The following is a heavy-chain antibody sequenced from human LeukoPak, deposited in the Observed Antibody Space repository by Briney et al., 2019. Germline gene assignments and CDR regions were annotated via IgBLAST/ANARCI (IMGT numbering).Heavy chain of an antibody. D-gene: IGHD2-15*01. Sequence: PGGSLRLSCAASGFTFSSYSMNWVRQAPGKGLEWVSSISSSSSYIYYADSVKGRFTISRHNSKNTLYLQMNSLRVDDTAVYYCAREGVVGAFDIWGQGAMVTVSS. V-gene: IGHV3-21*04. J-gene: IGHJ3*02. CDR2: ISSSSSYI. CDR3: AREGVVGAFDI. CDR1: GFTFSSYS.